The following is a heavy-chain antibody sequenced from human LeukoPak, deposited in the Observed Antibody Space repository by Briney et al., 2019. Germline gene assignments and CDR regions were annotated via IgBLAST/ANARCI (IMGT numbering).Heavy chain of an antibody. CDR3: ARGGVGATWFDY. Sequence: GGSLRLSCAASGFTFSSYSMNWVRQAPGKGLEWVSSISSSSSYIYYADSVKGRFTISRDNAKNSLYLQMNSLRAEDTAVYCCARGGVGATWFDYWGQGTLVTVSS. CDR1: GFTFSSYS. V-gene: IGHV3-21*01. J-gene: IGHJ4*02. CDR2: ISSSSSYI. D-gene: IGHD1-26*01.